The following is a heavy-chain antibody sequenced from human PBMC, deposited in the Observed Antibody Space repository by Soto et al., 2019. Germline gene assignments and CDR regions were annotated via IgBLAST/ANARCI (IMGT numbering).Heavy chain of an antibody. Sequence: QVQLVQSGAEVKKPGASVRVSCKASGYTFTSYDINWVRQATGQGLEWMGWMNPESTNTGYAQKFQGRVTMTRDTSISTAYMELSSLRSEATAVYYCARFVRHQLPTIDFWGQGTLVTVSS. J-gene: IGHJ4*02. D-gene: IGHD2-2*01. CDR1: GYTFTSYD. CDR2: MNPESTNT. CDR3: ARFVRHQLPTIDF. V-gene: IGHV1-8*01.